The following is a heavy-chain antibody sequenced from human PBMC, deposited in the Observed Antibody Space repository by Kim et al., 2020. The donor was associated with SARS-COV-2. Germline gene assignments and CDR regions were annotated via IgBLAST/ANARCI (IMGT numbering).Heavy chain of an antibody. Sequence: GKGRFTISRDKAKNSLYLKMNRLRDEDTAVYYCATHDYSTSYYYYGMDVWGQGTTVTVSS. CDR3: ATHDYSTSYYYYGMDV. V-gene: IGHV3-11*04. J-gene: IGHJ6*02. D-gene: IGHD4-4*01.